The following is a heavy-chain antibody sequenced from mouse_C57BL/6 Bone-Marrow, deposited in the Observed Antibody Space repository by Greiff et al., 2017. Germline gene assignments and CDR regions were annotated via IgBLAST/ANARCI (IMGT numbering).Heavy chain of an antibody. CDR2: INPNNGGT. J-gene: IGHJ2*01. CDR3: ARGEMLDPFDY. Sequence: EVKLQESGPELVKPGASVKMSCKASGYTFTDYNMHWVKQSHGKSLEWIGYINPNNGGTSYNQKFKGKATLTVNKSSSTAYMELRSLTSEDSAVYYCARGEMLDPFDYWGQGTTLTVSS. V-gene: IGHV1-22*01. CDR1: GYTFTDYN.